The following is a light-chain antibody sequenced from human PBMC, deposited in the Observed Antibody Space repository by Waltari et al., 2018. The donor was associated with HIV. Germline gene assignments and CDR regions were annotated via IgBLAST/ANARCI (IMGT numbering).Light chain of an antibody. CDR3: QQYGGSPLT. CDR2: GAS. Sequence: DIVFTQSPGTLSLSAGERATLSCRASQNVTNNYLAWYQKKGGQAPRLVMFGASNRAAGIPDRFSGSESGTLFTLTINRLEPEDFAVYYCQQYGGSPLTFGGGTKVEMK. V-gene: IGKV3-20*01. J-gene: IGKJ4*01. CDR1: QNVTNNY.